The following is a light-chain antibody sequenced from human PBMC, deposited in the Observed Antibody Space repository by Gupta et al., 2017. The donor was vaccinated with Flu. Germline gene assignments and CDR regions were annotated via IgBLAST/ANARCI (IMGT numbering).Light chain of an antibody. V-gene: IGLV1-40*01. CDR1: SSNIGAGYD. J-gene: IGLJ2*01. CDR2: GNS. Sequence: QSVLTQPPSVSGAPGQRVTISCTGSSSNIGAGYDVHWYQQLPGTAPKLLIYGNSNRPSGVPDRFSGSKSGTSASLAITGLQAEDEADYYCQSYDSSRSALVVFGGGTKLTVL. CDR3: QSYDSSRSALVV.